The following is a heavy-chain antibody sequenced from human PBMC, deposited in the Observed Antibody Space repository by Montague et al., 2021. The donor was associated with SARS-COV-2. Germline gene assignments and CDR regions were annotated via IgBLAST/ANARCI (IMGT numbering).Heavy chain of an antibody. D-gene: IGHD6-13*01. CDR2: IDWDDDK. CDR3: AREIAAAPDY. Sequence: PALMKPTQTLTLTCTFSGFSLSTSGMCVSWIRQPPGKALEWLARIDWDDDKYYSTSLKTRLTISKDTSKNQVVLTMTNMDPVGTATYYCAREIAAAPDYWGQGALVTVSS. J-gene: IGHJ4*02. CDR1: GFSLSTSGMC. V-gene: IGHV2-70*11.